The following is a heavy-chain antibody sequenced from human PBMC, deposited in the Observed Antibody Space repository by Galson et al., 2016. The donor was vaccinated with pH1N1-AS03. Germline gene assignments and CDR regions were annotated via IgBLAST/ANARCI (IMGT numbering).Heavy chain of an antibody. V-gene: IGHV3-23*01. CDR2: ISGSGGST. Sequence: SLRLSCAASGFTFSSYAMSWVRQAPGKGLEWVSAISGSGGSTNYADSVKGRFTISRDNSKNTLHLQMNSLRAEDTAVYYCAKSKDMAATAGDYWGQGTLVTVSS. CDR3: AKSKDMAATAGDY. J-gene: IGHJ4*02. D-gene: IGHD5-12*01. CDR1: GFTFSSYA.